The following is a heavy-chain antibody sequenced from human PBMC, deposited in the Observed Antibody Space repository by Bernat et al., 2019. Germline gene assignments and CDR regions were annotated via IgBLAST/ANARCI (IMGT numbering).Heavy chain of an antibody. D-gene: IGHD3-3*02. CDR3: AGDIRSSRYDY. Sequence: QVQLVESGGGVVQPGRSLRLSCAASGFTFRNYGMHWVRQAPGKGLEWVAVIWYDASKKYYVDSVKGRFTISRDNSKNTLYLQLDSLRVEDTAVYYCAGDIRSSRYDYWGQGTVVTVSS. J-gene: IGHJ4*02. CDR2: IWYDASKK. V-gene: IGHV3-33*01. CDR1: GFTFRNYG.